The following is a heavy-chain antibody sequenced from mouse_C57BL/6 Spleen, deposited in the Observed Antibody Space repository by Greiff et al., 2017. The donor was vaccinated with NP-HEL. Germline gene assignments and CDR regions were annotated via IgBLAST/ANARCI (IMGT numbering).Heavy chain of an antibody. J-gene: IGHJ2*01. CDR1: GYTFTSYW. CDR2: INPSNGGT. V-gene: IGHV1-53*01. Sequence: VQLQQSGTELVKPGASVKLSCKASGYTFTSYWMHWVKQRPGQGLEWIGNINPSNGGTNYNEKFKSKATLTVDKSSSTAYMQLSSLTSEDSAVYYCARGGAYYSNYDYWGQGTTLTVSS. CDR3: ARGGAYYSNYDY. D-gene: IGHD2-5*01.